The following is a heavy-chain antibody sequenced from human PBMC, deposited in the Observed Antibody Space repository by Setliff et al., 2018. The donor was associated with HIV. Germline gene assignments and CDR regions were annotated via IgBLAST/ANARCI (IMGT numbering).Heavy chain of an antibody. D-gene: IGHD6-13*01. CDR1: GGSITNTDYY. J-gene: IGHJ4*02. V-gene: IGHV4-39*02. CDR2: IDSRGTS. CDR3: ARGIADGGKSRGFDY. Sequence: SETLSLTCTVSGGSITNTDYYWGWVRQAPGRGLEWIVNIDSRGTSSYSPSLKSRVTISVDTSKNHFSLILGSVIDADAAVYHCARGIADGGKSRGFDYWGQGTLVTVSS.